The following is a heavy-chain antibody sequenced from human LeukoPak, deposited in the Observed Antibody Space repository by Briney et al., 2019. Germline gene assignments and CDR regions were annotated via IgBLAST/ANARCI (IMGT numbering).Heavy chain of an antibody. J-gene: IGHJ5*02. CDR1: GGSISSSCYY. D-gene: IGHD1-26*01. CDR2: IYYSGST. Sequence: PSETLSLTCTVFGGSISSSCYYWGWIRQPPGKGLEWIGSIYYSGSTSYNPSLKSRVTISVDTSKNQFSLRLSSVTAADTAVYYCARHPLDSGSPSWFDPWGQGTLVTVSS. CDR3: ARHPLDSGSPSWFDP. V-gene: IGHV4-39*01.